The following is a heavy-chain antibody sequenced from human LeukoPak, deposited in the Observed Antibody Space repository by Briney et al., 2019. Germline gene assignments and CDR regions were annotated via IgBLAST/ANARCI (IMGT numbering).Heavy chain of an antibody. J-gene: IGHJ4*02. V-gene: IGHV3-53*01. D-gene: IGHD6-13*01. Sequence: GGSLRLSCAASGFTVSSNYMSWVRQAPGKGLEWVSVIYSGGSTYYADSVKGRFTISRDISKNTVYLQVNSVRAEDTAVYYCAREEEAAAAGMFTYWGQGTLVTVSS. CDR3: AREEEAAAAGMFTY. CDR1: GFTVSSNY. CDR2: IYSGGST.